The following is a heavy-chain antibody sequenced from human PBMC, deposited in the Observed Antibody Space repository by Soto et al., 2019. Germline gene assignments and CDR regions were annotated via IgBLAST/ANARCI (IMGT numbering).Heavy chain of an antibody. Sequence: GGSLRLSCAASGFTFSNYAMTWVRQAPGKGLEWVSGISGSGGTTFYAGFVKGRFPISRDNSKNTLYLQMNNLRAEDTAVYYCALRYCSRTTCPPLNSYFYMDVWGKGTTVTVSS. J-gene: IGHJ6*03. V-gene: IGHV3-23*01. CDR2: ISGSGGTT. D-gene: IGHD2-2*01. CDR1: GFTFSNYA. CDR3: ALRYCSRTTCPPLNSYFYMDV.